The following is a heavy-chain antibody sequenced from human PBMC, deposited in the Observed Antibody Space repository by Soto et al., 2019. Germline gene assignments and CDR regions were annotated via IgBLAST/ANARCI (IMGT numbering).Heavy chain of an antibody. V-gene: IGHV3-64*02. CDR3: ARGRWKRIYYFDS. CDR1: GFTFSDYA. CDR2: ISNEGDSI. J-gene: IGHJ4*02. D-gene: IGHD2-15*01. Sequence: GGSLRLSCVTSGFTFSDYAVHWVRQVPGKGLEYVSGISNEGDSIYYADSVKGRFTISRDNSKNMVFLQMDSLRAEDMAVYYCARGRWKRIYYFDSWGQGTLVTVSS.